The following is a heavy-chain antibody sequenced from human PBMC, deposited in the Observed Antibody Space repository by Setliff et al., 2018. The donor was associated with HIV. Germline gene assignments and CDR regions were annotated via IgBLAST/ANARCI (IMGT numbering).Heavy chain of an antibody. V-gene: IGHV1-18*01. D-gene: IGHD5-12*01. CDR1: GYTFTNYG. J-gene: IGHJ4*02. CDR2: ISAYNGNT. Sequence: GASVKVSCKASGYTFTNYGISWVRQAPGQGLEWMGWISAYNGNTNYAQKLQGRVTMATDTSTSTAYMELRSLRSDDTAVYYCARDWLPRVLRYWGQGTLVTVSS. CDR3: ARDWLPRVLRY.